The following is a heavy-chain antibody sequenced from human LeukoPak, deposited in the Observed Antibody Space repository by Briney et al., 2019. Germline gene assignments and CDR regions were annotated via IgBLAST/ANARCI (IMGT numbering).Heavy chain of an antibody. CDR1: AFTFNTFD. V-gene: IGHV3-48*01. CDR3: VRETAVPYYYMEI. CDR2: INGRSGII. Sequence: GGSLRLSCSVSAFTFNTFDNFAMNWVRQAPGKGLEWISYINGRSGIIYYADSFKGRCTISRDNARNSLYLQLNSLRAEDTAIYYCVRETAVPYYYMEIWGEGTTVTVSS. D-gene: IGHD6-19*01. J-gene: IGHJ6*03.